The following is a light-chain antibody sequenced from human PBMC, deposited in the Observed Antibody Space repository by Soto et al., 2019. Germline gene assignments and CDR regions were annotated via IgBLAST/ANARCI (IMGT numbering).Light chain of an antibody. CDR2: HVS. V-gene: IGLV2-14*03. J-gene: IGLJ1*01. Sequence: SVLTQPASVSGSPGQSITISCTGTSGDVGAYNFVSWYQQHPGKAPKLIVYHVSDRPSGFSSRFSGSKSGNPASLTISGLHAEDEADYYCSSYAGSDTFVFGTGTKVTVL. CDR3: SSYAGSDTFV. CDR1: SGDVGAYNF.